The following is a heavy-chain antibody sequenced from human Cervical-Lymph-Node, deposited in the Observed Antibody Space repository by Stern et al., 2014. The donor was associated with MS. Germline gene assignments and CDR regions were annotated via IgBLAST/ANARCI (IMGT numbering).Heavy chain of an antibody. Sequence: QVQLQESGPGLVKPSQTLSLTCTVSNDSINSGNYYWSWIRQHPGKGLEWIGYIYFSRRTYYNPSLKSRVTISIDTSKNQFSLRLSSVTTADTAMYYCARTPGYCSGASCYTDAFDVWGQGTLVTVSS. CDR1: NDSINSGNYY. D-gene: IGHD2-2*02. V-gene: IGHV4-31*03. J-gene: IGHJ3*01. CDR2: IYFSRRT. CDR3: ARTPGYCSGASCYTDAFDV.